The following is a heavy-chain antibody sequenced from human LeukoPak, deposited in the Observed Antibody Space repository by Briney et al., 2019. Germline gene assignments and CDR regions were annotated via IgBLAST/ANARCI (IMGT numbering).Heavy chain of an antibody. CDR2: IYYSGST. J-gene: IGHJ4*02. Sequence: PSETLSLTCTVSGGSISSSSYYWGWLRQPPGTGLEWIGSIYYSGSTYYNPSLKSRVTISVDTSKNQFSLKLSSVTAADTAVYYCARPGFGTIYYFDYWGQGTLVTVSS. V-gene: IGHV4-39*01. D-gene: IGHD1-7*01. CDR3: ARPGFGTIYYFDY. CDR1: GGSISSSSYY.